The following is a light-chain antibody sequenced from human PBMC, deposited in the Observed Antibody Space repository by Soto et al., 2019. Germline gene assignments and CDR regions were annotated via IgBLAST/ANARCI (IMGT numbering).Light chain of an antibody. J-gene: IGKJ4*01. V-gene: IGKV1-5*01. CDR3: QQYNHYSGLT. CDR1: QSISNH. Sequence: DIQMTQSPSSLSASVEDRVIITCRASQSISNHLNWYQQKPGKAPKLLIYDASSLESGVPSRFSGSGSGTEFTLTISSLQPDDFATYYCQQYNHYSGLTFGGGTKVDIK. CDR2: DAS.